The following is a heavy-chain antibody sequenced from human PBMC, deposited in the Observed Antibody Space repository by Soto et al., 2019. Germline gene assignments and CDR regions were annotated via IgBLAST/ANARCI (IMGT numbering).Heavy chain of an antibody. Sequence: QLQLQESGPGLVKPSETLSLTCTVSGGAISDSSYYWVWIRQPPGRRLEWIGNIYYSGDTEYNPSLKSRVTISVDTSKNHFSLKLRSVTAADTAVYDCARPSSGNYGGLDYWGQGTLVTVSS. V-gene: IGHV4-39*02. CDR3: ARPSSGNYGGLDY. D-gene: IGHD4-17*01. CDR2: IYYSGDT. CDR1: GGAISDSSYY. J-gene: IGHJ4*02.